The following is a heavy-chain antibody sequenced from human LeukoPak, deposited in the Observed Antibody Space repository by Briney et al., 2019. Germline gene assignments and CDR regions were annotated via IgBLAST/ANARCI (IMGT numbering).Heavy chain of an antibody. CDR3: ARFPGGSFITPCVTFDI. V-gene: IGHV4-4*02. J-gene: IGHJ3*02. D-gene: IGHD1-14*01. Sequence: SGTLSLTCAVAGGSISSSNWWSWVRQPPGKGLEWIGEIYHSGSANYNPSLKSRVTISVDKSKNQFSLKLSSVTAADTAGYYCARFPGGSFITPCVTFDIWGQGTMVTVSS. CDR1: GGSISSSNW. CDR2: IYHSGSA.